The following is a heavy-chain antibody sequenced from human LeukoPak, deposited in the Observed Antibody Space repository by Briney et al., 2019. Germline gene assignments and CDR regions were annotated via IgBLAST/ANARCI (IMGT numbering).Heavy chain of an antibody. Sequence: GGSLRLSCAASGCTFKGNSINWGRQGLVKGLEWVSSISSSSSYIYYADSVKGRFTISRDNAKNSLYLQMNSLRAEDTAVYYCARDEDTAMAPPSYYYGMDVWGKGTTVTVSS. J-gene: IGHJ6*04. CDR2: ISSSSSYI. D-gene: IGHD5-18*01. V-gene: IGHV3-21*01. CDR1: GCTFKGNS. CDR3: ARDEDTAMAPPSYYYGMDV.